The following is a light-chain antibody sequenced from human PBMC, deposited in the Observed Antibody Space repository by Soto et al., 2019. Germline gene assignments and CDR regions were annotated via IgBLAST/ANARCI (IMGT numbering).Light chain of an antibody. V-gene: IGLV2-14*01. J-gene: IGLJ2*01. CDR2: EVS. Sequence: QSALTQPASVSGSPGQSITTSCTGTSSDVGGYNYVSWYQQHPGKAPKLMIYEVSNRPSGVSNRFSGSKSGNTASLTISGLQAEDEADYYCSSYTSSSTLLFGGGTKVTVL. CDR3: SSYTSSSTLL. CDR1: SSDVGGYNY.